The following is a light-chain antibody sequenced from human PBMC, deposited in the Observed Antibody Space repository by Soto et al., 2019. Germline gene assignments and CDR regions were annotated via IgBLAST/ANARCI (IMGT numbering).Light chain of an antibody. CDR3: SSYTSSSTYV. J-gene: IGLJ1*01. Sequence: QSALTQPASVSGSPGQSITISCTGTSSDVGAYNYVSWYQQHPGKAPKLMIYDVINRPSGVSNRFSGSKSGNTASLTIAGLQAEDEADYYCSSYTSSSTYVVGTGTKLTVL. CDR2: DVI. CDR1: SSDVGAYNY. V-gene: IGLV2-14*01.